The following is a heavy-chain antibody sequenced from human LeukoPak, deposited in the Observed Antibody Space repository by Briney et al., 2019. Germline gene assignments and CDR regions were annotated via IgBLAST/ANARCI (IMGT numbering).Heavy chain of an antibody. CDR3: ARAPYKGYGSGSYYLDY. CDR1: GFTFSSYA. Sequence: GRSLRLSCAASGFTFSSYAMHWVRQAPGKGLEWVAVISYDGSNKYYADSVKGRFTISRDNSKNTLYLQMNSLRVEDTAVYYCARAPYKGYGSGSYYLDYWGQGTLVTVSS. D-gene: IGHD3-10*01. J-gene: IGHJ4*02. CDR2: ISYDGSNK. V-gene: IGHV3-30-3*01.